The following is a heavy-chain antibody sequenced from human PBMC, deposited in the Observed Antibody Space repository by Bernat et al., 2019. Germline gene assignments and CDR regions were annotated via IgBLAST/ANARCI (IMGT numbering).Heavy chain of an antibody. CDR2: ISGGGGST. D-gene: IGHD3-10*01. CDR3: ATSPYYGSGSRRPG. Sequence: EVQLLESGGGLVQPGGSLRLSCAASGFTFSSYAMSWVRQAPGKGLEWVSAISGGGGSTYYADSVKGRFTISRDNSKNTLYLQMNSLRAEDTAVYYCATSPYYGSGSRRPGWGQGTLVTVSS. V-gene: IGHV3-23*01. CDR1: GFTFSSYA. J-gene: IGHJ4*02.